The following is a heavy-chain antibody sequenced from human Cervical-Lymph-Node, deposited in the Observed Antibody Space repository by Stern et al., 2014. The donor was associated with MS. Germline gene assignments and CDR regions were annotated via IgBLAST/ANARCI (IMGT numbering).Heavy chain of an antibody. CDR1: GFPFSAYG. Sequence: VQLVESGGGVVQPGRALRLSCAVSGFPFSAYGMHWVRQAPGKGLDWVAVISADGTLEFYGDSVKGRFTIFRDNSKNTLFLQMNSLRAEDTAVYYCAKGDNWRRLNPWGQGTLVTVSS. J-gene: IGHJ5*02. CDR3: AKGDNWRRLNP. V-gene: IGHV3-30*18. CDR2: ISADGTLE. D-gene: IGHD1-20*01.